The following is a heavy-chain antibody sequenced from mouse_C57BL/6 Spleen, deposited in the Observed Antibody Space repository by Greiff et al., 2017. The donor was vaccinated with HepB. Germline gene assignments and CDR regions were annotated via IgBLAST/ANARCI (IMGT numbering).Heavy chain of an antibody. CDR1: GYTFTSYW. D-gene: IGHD2-1*01. CDR3: ARIGGYYGNYEFAY. CDR2: IYPGSGST. Sequence: QVQLQQSGAELVKPGASVKMSCKASGYTFTSYWITWVKQRPGQGLEWIGDIYPGSGSTNYNEKFKSKATLTVDTSSSTAYMQLSSLTSEDSAVYYCARIGGYYGNYEFAYWGQGTLVTVSA. V-gene: IGHV1-55*01. J-gene: IGHJ3*01.